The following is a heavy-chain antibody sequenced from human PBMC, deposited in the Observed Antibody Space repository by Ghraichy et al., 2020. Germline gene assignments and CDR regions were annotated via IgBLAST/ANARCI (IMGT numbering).Heavy chain of an antibody. V-gene: IGHV4-39*01. D-gene: IGHD3-22*01. CDR3: ARRRYYDSSGYTRVFDY. CDR2: IYYSGST. Sequence: SETLSLTCTVSGGSISSSSYYWGWIRQPPGKGLEWIGSIYYSGSTYYNPSLKSRVTISVDTSKNQFSLKLSSVTAADTAVYYCARRRYYDSSGYTRVFDYWGQGTLVTVSS. J-gene: IGHJ4*02. CDR1: GGSISSSSYY.